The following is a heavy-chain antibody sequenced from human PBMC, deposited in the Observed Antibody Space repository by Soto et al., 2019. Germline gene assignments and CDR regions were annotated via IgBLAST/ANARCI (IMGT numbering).Heavy chain of an antibody. CDR2: IIPILGIP. V-gene: IGHV1-69*02. CDR1: GGTFSSYT. D-gene: IGHD2-2*02. CDR3: ARGGYCSSTSCYNDGMDV. Sequence: QVQLVQTEAEVKKPGSSVKVSCKASGGTFSSYTISWVRQAPGQGLEWMGRIIPILGIPNYAQKFQGRFTITADKSTSTAYMELSSLRSEDTAVYYCARGGYCSSTSCYNDGMDVWGQGTTVTVSS. J-gene: IGHJ6*02.